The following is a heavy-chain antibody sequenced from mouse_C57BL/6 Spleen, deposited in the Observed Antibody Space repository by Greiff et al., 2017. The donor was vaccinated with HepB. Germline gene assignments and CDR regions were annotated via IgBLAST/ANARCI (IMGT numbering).Heavy chain of an antibody. CDR1: GFTFSSYA. CDR3: ARERNWEGFDY. Sequence: EVKLVESGGGLVKPGGSLKLSCAASGFTFSSYAMSWVRQTPEKRLEWVATISDGGSYTYYPDNVKGRFTISRDNAKNNLYLQMSHLKSEDTAMYYCARERNWEGFDYWGQGTTLTVSS. V-gene: IGHV5-4*01. CDR2: ISDGGSYT. J-gene: IGHJ2*01. D-gene: IGHD4-1*01.